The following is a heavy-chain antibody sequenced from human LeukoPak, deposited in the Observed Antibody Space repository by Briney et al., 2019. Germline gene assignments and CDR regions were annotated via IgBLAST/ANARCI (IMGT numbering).Heavy chain of an antibody. CDR1: GGTFSRNA. D-gene: IGHD3-22*01. CDR2: IIPIFGTA. J-gene: IGHJ4*02. V-gene: IGHV1-69*05. CDR3: ARSDYDSSGIFDY. Sequence: ASVKVSCKASGGTFSRNAINWVRQASGQGLEWMGRIIPIFGTANYALKFQGRVTITTDESTSIAYMELSSLRSEDTAVYYCARSDYDSSGIFDYWGQGTLVTVSS.